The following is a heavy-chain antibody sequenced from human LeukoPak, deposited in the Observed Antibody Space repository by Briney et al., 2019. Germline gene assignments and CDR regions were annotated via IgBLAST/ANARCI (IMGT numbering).Heavy chain of an antibody. Sequence: PGGSLRLSCATSGLTFSTCAMSWVRQALGKGLECVSGISGSGGTTNYADSVKGRFTISRDNSKNTLYLHMNSLRAEDTAVYYCARHTIGSPIYYFDYWGQGTLVTVSS. D-gene: IGHD1-26*01. V-gene: IGHV3-23*01. CDR1: GLTFSTCA. CDR3: ARHTIGSPIYYFDY. J-gene: IGHJ4*02. CDR2: ISGSGGTT.